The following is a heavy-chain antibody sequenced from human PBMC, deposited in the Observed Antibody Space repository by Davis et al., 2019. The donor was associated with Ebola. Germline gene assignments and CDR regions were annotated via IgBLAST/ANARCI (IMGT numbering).Heavy chain of an antibody. CDR1: GFTFSNAW. CDR3: TTAEEYYDFWSGLKTYYFDY. Sequence: GGSLRLSCAASGFTFSNAWMSWVRQAPGKGLEWVGRIKSKTDGGTTDYAAPVKGRFTISRDDSKNTLYRQMNSLKTEDTAVYYCTTAEEYYDFWSGLKTYYFDYWGQGTLVTVSS. J-gene: IGHJ4*02. V-gene: IGHV3-15*01. D-gene: IGHD3-3*01. CDR2: IKSKTDGGTT.